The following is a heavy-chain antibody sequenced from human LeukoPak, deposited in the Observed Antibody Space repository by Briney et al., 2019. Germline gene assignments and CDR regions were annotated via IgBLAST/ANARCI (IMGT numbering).Heavy chain of an antibody. CDR2: MNPNSGNT. CDR3: ARGSSNIWGSYYSFDY. D-gene: IGHD3-16*01. CDR1: GYTFTSYD. J-gene: IGHJ4*02. V-gene: IGHV1-8*01. Sequence: ASVKVSCKASGYTFTSYDINWVRQATGQGLEWMGWMNPNSGNTGYAQKFQGRVTMTRNTSISTAYMELSSLRSEDTAVCYCARGSSNIWGSYYSFDYWGQGTLVTVSS.